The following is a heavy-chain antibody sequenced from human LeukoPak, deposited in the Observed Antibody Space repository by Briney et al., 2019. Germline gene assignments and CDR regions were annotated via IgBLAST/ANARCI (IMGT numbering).Heavy chain of an antibody. V-gene: IGHV3-23*01. Sequence: TGGSLRLSCAASGFTFSSYAMSWVRQAPGKGLEGVSAISGSGGSTFYADSVKGRFTIPRDNSKNTLYLQMSSLRAEDTAVYYCAKGPGGSYRYPLDYWGQGTLVTVSS. D-gene: IGHD3-16*02. J-gene: IGHJ4*02. CDR1: GFTFSSYA. CDR2: ISGSGGST. CDR3: AKGPGGSYRYPLDY.